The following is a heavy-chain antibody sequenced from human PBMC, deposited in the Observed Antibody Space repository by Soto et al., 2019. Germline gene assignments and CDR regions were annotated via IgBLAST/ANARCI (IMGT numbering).Heavy chain of an antibody. J-gene: IGHJ4*02. V-gene: IGHV4-31*03. CDR3: ARGQAIFGERNDY. CDR2: IYYSGST. CDR1: GGSISSGGYY. D-gene: IGHD3-3*01. Sequence: SETLSLTCTVSGGSISSGGYYWSWIRQHPGKGLEWIGYIYYSGSTYYNPSLKSRVTISVDTSKNQFSLKLSSVTAADTAVYYCARGQAIFGERNDYWGQGTLVTVSS.